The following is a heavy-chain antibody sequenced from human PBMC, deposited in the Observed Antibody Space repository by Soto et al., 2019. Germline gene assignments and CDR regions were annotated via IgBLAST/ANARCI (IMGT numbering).Heavy chain of an antibody. D-gene: IGHD6-19*01. CDR1: GGSFSGYY. CDR3: ARDTEGWLEPPHLHAFDI. Sequence: QVQLQQWGAGLLKPSETLSLTCAVYGGSFSGYYWSWIRQPPGKGLEWIGEINHSGSTNYNPSLKSRVTIPVATPKNQSPLKLSSVTAADTAVYYCARDTEGWLEPPHLHAFDIWAKGQWSPSLQ. J-gene: IGHJ3*02. V-gene: IGHV4-34*01. CDR2: INHSGST.